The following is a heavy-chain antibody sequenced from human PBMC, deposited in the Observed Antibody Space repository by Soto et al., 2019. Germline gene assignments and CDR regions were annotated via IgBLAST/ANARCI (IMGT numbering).Heavy chain of an antibody. D-gene: IGHD6-13*01. CDR2: IYYSGTT. CDR3: ARVFSDSSSFVDP. CDR1: GGAISSGGYS. V-gene: IGHV4-31*03. Sequence: QVQLQESGPGLVKPSKTLSLTCTVSGGAISSGGYSWSWIRQHPGKGLEWIGYIYYSGTTTYNPSLKSRVTISVDTSKDQFSLKLSSVTAADTAVYYCARVFSDSSSFVDPWGQGTLVTVSS. J-gene: IGHJ5*02.